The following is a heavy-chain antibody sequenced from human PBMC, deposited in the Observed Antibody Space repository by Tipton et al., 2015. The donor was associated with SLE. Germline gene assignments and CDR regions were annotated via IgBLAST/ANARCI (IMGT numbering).Heavy chain of an antibody. CDR2: PYHSGDT. CDR1: GYSITTGYY. V-gene: IGHV4-38-2*02. Sequence: TLSLTCTVSGYSITTGYYWGWIRQPPGKGLEWIGSPYHSGDTHYNPSLESRVTISVDTSSNQVSLKLSSVTAADTAVYYCASGEVVIVPGTTRYYYYHAMDVWGQGTTVTVSS. CDR3: ASGEVVIVPGTTRYYYYHAMDV. D-gene: IGHD2/OR15-2a*01. J-gene: IGHJ6*02.